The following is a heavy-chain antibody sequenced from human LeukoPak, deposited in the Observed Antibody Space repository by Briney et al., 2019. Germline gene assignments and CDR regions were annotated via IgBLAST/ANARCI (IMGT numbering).Heavy chain of an antibody. D-gene: IGHD3-3*01. CDR2: IKQDGSGK. CDR1: GFTLSTYW. Sequence: TGGSLRLSCAASGFTLSTYWMNWVRQAPGKGLEWVATIKQDGSGKYYVDSVKGRFTISRDNAKNSLYLQMNSLRAEDTAVYYCARDRNTDFWSGYYTNYCDYWGQGTLVTVSS. CDR3: ARDRNTDFWSGYYTNYCDY. J-gene: IGHJ4*02. V-gene: IGHV3-7*01.